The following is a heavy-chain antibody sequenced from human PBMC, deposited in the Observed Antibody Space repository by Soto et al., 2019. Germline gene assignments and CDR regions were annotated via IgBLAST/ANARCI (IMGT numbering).Heavy chain of an antibody. CDR2: ISVNSGNT. Sequence: GASVKVSCKASGNTFINYGISWVRQAPGQGLEWMGWISVNSGNTKYAQDLQDRVTMTIETLTSTAYLELRSLRSDDTAVYYCARGGNTGYDTYDFWGQGTLVTVSS. J-gene: IGHJ4*02. CDR1: GNTFINYG. CDR3: ARGGNTGYDTYDF. D-gene: IGHD5-12*01. V-gene: IGHV1-18*01.